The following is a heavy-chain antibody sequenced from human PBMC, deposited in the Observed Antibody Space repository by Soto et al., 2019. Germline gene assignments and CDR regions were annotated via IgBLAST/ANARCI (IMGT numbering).Heavy chain of an antibody. CDR1: GYYFTGYY. CDR3: ATNLFSSTSRGSDFDP. Sequence: QVRLVQSGAEMKKPGASVKVSCKASGYYFTGYYMHWVRQAPGQGLEWMGWINPNSGVTNYAQRFQGSVSMTRDTSISTAYLEVKRLTSDDTAVYYCATNLFSSTSRGSDFDPWGQGTLVIVS. D-gene: IGHD6-19*01. J-gene: IGHJ5*02. V-gene: IGHV1-2*02. CDR2: INPNSGVT.